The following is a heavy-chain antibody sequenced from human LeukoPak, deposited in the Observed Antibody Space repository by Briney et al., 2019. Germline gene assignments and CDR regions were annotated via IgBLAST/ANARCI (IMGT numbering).Heavy chain of an antibody. CDR3: AKDGGGYYPYYYYYLDV. CDR2: IRFDGSNN. CDR1: GFTFNSYG. Sequence: GGSLRLSCAASGFTFNSYGIHWVRQAPGKGLEWVAFIRFDGSNNYYADSVKGRFTISRDNSKNTLYLQMDSLRGEDTAVYYCAKDGGGYYPYYYYYLDVWGKGTTVTISS. D-gene: IGHD3-22*01. J-gene: IGHJ6*03. V-gene: IGHV3-30*02.